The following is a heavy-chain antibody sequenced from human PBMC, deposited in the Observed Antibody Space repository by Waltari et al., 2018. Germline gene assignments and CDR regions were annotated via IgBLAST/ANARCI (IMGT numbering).Heavy chain of an antibody. D-gene: IGHD2-21*02. CDR2: IYYSGST. J-gene: IGHJ4*02. V-gene: IGHV4-61*01. CDR3: ARVPAHCGGDCGPLVDY. CDR1: GGSVSRGSYY. Sequence: QVQLQESGPGLVKPSETLSLTCTVSGGSVSRGSYYWSWIRQPPGKGLEWIGYIYYSGSTNYNPSLKSRVTISVDTSKNHFSLKLSSVTAADTAVYYCARVPAHCGGDCGPLVDYWGQGTLVTVSS.